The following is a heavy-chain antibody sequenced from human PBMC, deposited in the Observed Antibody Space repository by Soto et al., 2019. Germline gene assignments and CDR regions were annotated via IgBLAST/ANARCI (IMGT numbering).Heavy chain of an antibody. CDR3: ARVPPISNSFDY. CDR2: IYYSGST. CDR1: GGSISSGGYY. V-gene: IGHV4-31*03. D-gene: IGHD4-4*01. Sequence: SETLSLTCTVSGGSISSGGYYWSWIRQHPGKGLEWIGYIYYSGSTYYNPSLKSRVTISVDTSKNQFSLKLSSVTASDTAVYYCARVPPISNSFDYWGQGTLVTVSS. J-gene: IGHJ4*02.